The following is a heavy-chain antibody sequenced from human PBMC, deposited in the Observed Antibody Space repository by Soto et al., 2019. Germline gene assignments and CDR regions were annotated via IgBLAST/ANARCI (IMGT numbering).Heavy chain of an antibody. CDR1: GGSFSGYY. Sequence: QVQLQQWGAGLLKPSETLSLTCAVYGGSFSGYYWSWIRQPPGKGLEWIGEINHSGSTNYNPSLKSRVTISVDTSKNQFSLKLSSVTAADTAVYYCARPFREGGSYSHGGVPFDPWGQGTLVTVSS. D-gene: IGHD1-26*01. V-gene: IGHV4-34*01. CDR2: INHSGST. CDR3: ARPFREGGSYSHGGVPFDP. J-gene: IGHJ5*02.